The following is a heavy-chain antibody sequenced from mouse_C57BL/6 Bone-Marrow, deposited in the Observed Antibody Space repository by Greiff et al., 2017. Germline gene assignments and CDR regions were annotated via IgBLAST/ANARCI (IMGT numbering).Heavy chain of an antibody. CDR2: INPNNGGT. J-gene: IGHJ2*01. D-gene: IGHD2-3*01. CDR1: GYTFTDYY. CDR3: ARAPDGYYYFDY. V-gene: IGHV1-26*01. Sequence: EVQLQQSGPELVKPGASVKISCKASGYTFTDYYMNWVKQSHGKSLEWIGDINPNNGGTSYNQKFKGKATLTVDKYSSTAYLELRRLTSEDSAVYYCARAPDGYYYFDYWGQGTTLTVSS.